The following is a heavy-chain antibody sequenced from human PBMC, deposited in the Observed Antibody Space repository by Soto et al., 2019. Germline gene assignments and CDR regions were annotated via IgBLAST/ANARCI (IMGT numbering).Heavy chain of an antibody. CDR3: AHKGGGDRILDY. V-gene: IGHV2-5*02. CDR2: IYWDGFK. J-gene: IGHJ4*02. CDR1: GFSLSTRGVG. D-gene: IGHD3-16*01. Sequence: QITLKESGPTLVKPTQTLTLTCTFSGFSLSTRGVGVGWIRQPPGKALEWLALIYWDGFKHYSPSLASRLTIREDTAKNQVVLTMTNMDPVDTATYYCAHKGGGDRILDYWGQGTLVTVSS.